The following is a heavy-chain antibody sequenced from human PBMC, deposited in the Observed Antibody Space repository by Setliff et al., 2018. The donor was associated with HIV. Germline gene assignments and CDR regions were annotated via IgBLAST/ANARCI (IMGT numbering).Heavy chain of an antibody. CDR3: ARGANFWSGDQDYYYMDV. CDR1: DGSISSSNW. V-gene: IGHV4-4*02. Sequence: SETLSLTCAVSDGSISSSNWWSWVRQPPGKGLEWIGEIYHTQNTNYSPSLKSRVTISVDKSKNQFSLKLTSVTAADTAVYYCARGANFWSGDQDYYYMDVWGKGTTVTVSS. CDR2: IYHTQNT. D-gene: IGHD3-3*01. J-gene: IGHJ6*03.